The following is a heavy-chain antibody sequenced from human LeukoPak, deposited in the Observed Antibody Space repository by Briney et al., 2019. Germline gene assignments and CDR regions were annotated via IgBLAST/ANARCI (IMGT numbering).Heavy chain of an antibody. Sequence: QPGGSLRLSCAASGFTFSTSWMTWVRQAPGKGLEWVANIRRDGSVIHYVDSVKGRFTISRDNSKNTLYLQMNSLRAEDTAVYYCARDEVKLRFLEWLSFDYWGQGTLVTVSS. CDR1: GFTFSTSW. CDR2: IRRDGSVI. CDR3: ARDEVKLRFLEWLSFDY. V-gene: IGHV3-7*01. D-gene: IGHD3-3*01. J-gene: IGHJ4*02.